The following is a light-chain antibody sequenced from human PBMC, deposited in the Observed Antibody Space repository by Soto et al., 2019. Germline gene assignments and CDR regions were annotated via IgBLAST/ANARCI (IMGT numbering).Light chain of an antibody. CDR1: SSDVRRYNY. V-gene: IGLV2-8*01. CDR2: GVS. Sequence: QSALTQPPSASGSPGQSVTISCTGTSSDVRRYNYVSWYQQHPGKAPKLMIYGVSHRPSGVPDPFSVSKSGNTASLTVSGLQAEDEADYYCSSYSGSNNLVFGGGTKLTVL. CDR3: SSYSGSNNLV. J-gene: IGLJ2*01.